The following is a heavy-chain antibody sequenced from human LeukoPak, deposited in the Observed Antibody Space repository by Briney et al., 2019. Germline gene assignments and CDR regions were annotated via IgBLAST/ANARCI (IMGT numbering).Heavy chain of an antibody. D-gene: IGHD2-2*01. CDR1: GFTFSSHA. CDR3: ASCEGSTSCYYVDY. J-gene: IGHJ4*02. V-gene: IGHV3-23*01. CDR2: ISGSGGKT. Sequence: GGSLRLSCAASGFTFSSHAMSWVRQAPGKGLEWVSGISGSGGKTYYADSVKGRFTISRDNSKNTLYLHLNSLRAEDTAVYYCASCEGSTSCYYVDYWGQGTLVTVSS.